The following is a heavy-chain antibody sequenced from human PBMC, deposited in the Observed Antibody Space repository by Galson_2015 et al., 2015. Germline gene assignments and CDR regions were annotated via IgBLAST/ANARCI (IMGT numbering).Heavy chain of an antibody. J-gene: IGHJ6*02. CDR3: ARDLSPRIQLWLRGDYYGMDV. CDR2: IIPIFGTA. V-gene: IGHV1-69*13. D-gene: IGHD5-18*01. Sequence: SVKVSCKASGGTFSSYAISWVRQAPGQGLEWMGGIIPIFGTANYAQKFQGRVTITADESTSTAYMELSSLRSEDTAVYYCARDLSPRIQLWLRGDYYGMDVWGQGTTVTVSS. CDR1: GGTFSSYA.